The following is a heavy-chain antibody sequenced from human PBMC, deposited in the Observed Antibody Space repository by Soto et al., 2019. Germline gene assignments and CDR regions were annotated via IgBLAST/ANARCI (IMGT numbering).Heavy chain of an antibody. D-gene: IGHD3-10*01. Sequence: QLQLQESGPGLVKPSETLSLTCTVSGGSISSSSYYWGWIRQPPGKGLEWIGSIYYSGSTYYNPSLKSRVTIPVDPSKNQFSLKLSSVTAADTAVYYCASPGNYGSGSYLYYLDYWGQGTLVTVSS. V-gene: IGHV4-39*01. CDR1: GGSISSSSYY. CDR2: IYYSGST. CDR3: ASPGNYGSGSYLYYLDY. J-gene: IGHJ4*02.